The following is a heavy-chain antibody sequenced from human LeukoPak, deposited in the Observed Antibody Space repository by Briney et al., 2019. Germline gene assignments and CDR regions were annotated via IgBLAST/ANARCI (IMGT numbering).Heavy chain of an antibody. Sequence: ASVKASCKAPGNTFAGHNIHWMRQAPGQGLELMGWINPDRGGTDYARQFQGRVTMTSDTSIRAAYMELSSLVSEDSAEYFCAISIQAAAIPAFDYWGQGTLVTVSS. CDR1: GNTFAGHN. CDR3: AISIQAAAIPAFDY. V-gene: IGHV1-2*02. CDR2: INPDRGGT. J-gene: IGHJ4*02. D-gene: IGHD6-25*01.